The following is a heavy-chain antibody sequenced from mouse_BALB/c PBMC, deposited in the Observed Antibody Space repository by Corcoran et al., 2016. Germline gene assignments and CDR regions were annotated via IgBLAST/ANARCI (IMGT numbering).Heavy chain of an antibody. CDR2: INPNNGGT. D-gene: IGHD2-14*01. CDR1: GYTFTDYN. CDR3: ARRCYYMYDGFDY. V-gene: IGHV1-18*01. J-gene: IGHJ2*01. Sequence: EVLLQQSGPELVKPGASVKIPCKASGYTFTDYNMDWVKQSHGKSLEWIGDINPNNGGTIYNQKFKGKATLTVDKSSSTAYMELRSLTSEDTAVYYWARRCYYMYDGFDYWGQRTTLTVSS.